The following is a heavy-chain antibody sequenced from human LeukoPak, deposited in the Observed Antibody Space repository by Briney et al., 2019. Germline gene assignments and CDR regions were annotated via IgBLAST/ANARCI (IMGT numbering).Heavy chain of an antibody. Sequence: ASVNVSCKASGYTFTGYYMHWVRQAPGQGLEWMGWINPNSGGTNYAQKFQGRVTMTRDTSISTAYMELSRLRSDDTAVYYCARVERITIFGVAYQDDGDVWGQGTTVTVSS. CDR2: INPNSGGT. CDR1: GYTFTGYY. V-gene: IGHV1-2*02. J-gene: IGHJ6*02. D-gene: IGHD3-3*01. CDR3: ARVERITIFGVAYQDDGDV.